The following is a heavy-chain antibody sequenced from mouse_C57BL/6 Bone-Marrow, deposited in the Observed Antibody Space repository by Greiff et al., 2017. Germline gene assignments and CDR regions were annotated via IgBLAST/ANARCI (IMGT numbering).Heavy chain of an antibody. Sequence: EVQRVESGGGLVKPGGSLKLSCAASGFTFSSYAMSWVRQTPEKRLEWVATISDGGSYTYYPDNVNGRFTLSRDNAKNNLYLQMSHLKSEDTAMYYCAREGGYGYFDYWGQGTTLTVSS. CDR2: ISDGGSYT. CDR3: AREGGYGYFDY. CDR1: GFTFSSYA. D-gene: IGHD2-2*01. J-gene: IGHJ2*01. V-gene: IGHV5-4*01.